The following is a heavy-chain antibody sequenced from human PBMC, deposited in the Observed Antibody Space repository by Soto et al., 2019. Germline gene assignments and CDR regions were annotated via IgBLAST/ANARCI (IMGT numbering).Heavy chain of an antibody. CDR3: ARDNHGSGYDLGGALDI. CDR2: IIPIFGTA. J-gene: IGHJ3*02. Sequence: GASVKVSCKASGGTFSSYAISWVRQAPGQGLEWMGGIIPIFGTANYAQKFQGRVTITADESTSTAYMELSSLRSEDTAVYYCARDNHGSGYDLGGALDIWGQGTMLT. CDR1: GGTFSSYA. V-gene: IGHV1-69*13. D-gene: IGHD5-12*01.